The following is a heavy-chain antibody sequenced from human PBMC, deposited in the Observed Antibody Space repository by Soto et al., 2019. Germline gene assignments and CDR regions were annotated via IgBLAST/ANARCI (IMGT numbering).Heavy chain of an antibody. Sequence: LSLTCAVYGGSFSGYYWSWIRQPPGKGLEWIGEINHSGSTNYNPSLKSRVTISVDTSKNQFSLKLSSVTAADTAVYYCARGSEHDYGDYGTYYYYMDVWGKGTTVTVSS. D-gene: IGHD4-17*01. CDR2: INHSGST. J-gene: IGHJ6*03. V-gene: IGHV4-34*01. CDR1: GGSFSGYY. CDR3: ARGSEHDYGDYGTYYYYMDV.